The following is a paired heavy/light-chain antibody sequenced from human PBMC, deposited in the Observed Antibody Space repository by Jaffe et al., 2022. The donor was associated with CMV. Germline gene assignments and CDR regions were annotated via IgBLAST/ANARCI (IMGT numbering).Heavy chain of an antibody. CDR1: GYTFSNYD. V-gene: IGHV1-8*01. CDR3: AQGRLSWY. D-gene: IGHD3-10*01. Sequence: QVQLVQSGAEVKKPGASVKVSCKASGYTFSNYDINWVRQATGQGLEWVGWVNPKSGNTGYARKFQGRVTMTTDTSISTVYMELSSLTSEDTGVYYCAQGRLSWYWGQGTLVTVSS. J-gene: IGHJ4*02. CDR2: VNPKSGNT.
Light chain of an antibody. Sequence: EIVLTQSPGTLSLSPGERATLSCRASQSVSTSYLTWYQKKPGQPPRLLIYDTSSRATGIPDRFSGSGSGTDFTLTISRLEPEDFAVYYCQHYGGSPVGAFGQGTKVDIK. CDR1: QSVSTSY. J-gene: IGKJ1*01. V-gene: IGKV3-20*01. CDR3: QHYGGSPVGA. CDR2: DTS.